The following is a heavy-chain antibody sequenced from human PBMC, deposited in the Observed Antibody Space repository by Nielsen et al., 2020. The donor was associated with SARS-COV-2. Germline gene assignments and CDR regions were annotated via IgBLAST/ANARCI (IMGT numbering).Heavy chain of an antibody. D-gene: IGHD6-13*01. V-gene: IGHV4-59*01. CDR2: IYYSGST. J-gene: IGHJ4*02. Sequence: GSLRLSCTVSGGYISSYYWSWIRQPPGKGLEWIGYIYYSGSTNYNPSLKSRVTISVDTSKNQFSLKLSSVTAADTAVYYCARVHIRSSWYLSRYYFDYWGQGILVTVSS. CDR1: GGYISSYY. CDR3: ARVHIRSSWYLSRYYFDY.